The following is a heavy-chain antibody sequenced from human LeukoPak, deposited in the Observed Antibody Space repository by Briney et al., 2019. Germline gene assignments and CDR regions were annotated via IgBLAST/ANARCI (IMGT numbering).Heavy chain of an antibody. CDR2: ISSSSSYI. D-gene: IGHD3-10*01. V-gene: IGHV3-21*01. CDR1: GFTFSSYS. CDR3: ASFPSMVRDPKTGDY. Sequence: PGGSLRLSCAASGFTFSSYSMNWVRQAPGKGLEWVSSISSSSSYIYYADSVRGRFTISRDNAKNSLYLQMNSLRAEDTAVYYCASFPSMVRDPKTGDYWGQGTLVTVSS. J-gene: IGHJ4*02.